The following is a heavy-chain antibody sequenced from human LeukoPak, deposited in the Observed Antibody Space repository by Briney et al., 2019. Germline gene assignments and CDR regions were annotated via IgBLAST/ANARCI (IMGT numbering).Heavy chain of an antibody. D-gene: IGHD4-17*01. V-gene: IGHV3-66*01. CDR1: GFTVSSNY. J-gene: IGHJ5*02. CDR3: AKDRGDYTNWFDP. CDR2: IYSGGST. Sequence: GVLRLSCAASGFTVSSNYMSWVRQAPGKGLEWVSVIYSGGSTYYADSVKGRFTISRDNSKNTLYLQMNSPRAEDTAIYYCAKDRGDYTNWFDPWGQGTLVTVSS.